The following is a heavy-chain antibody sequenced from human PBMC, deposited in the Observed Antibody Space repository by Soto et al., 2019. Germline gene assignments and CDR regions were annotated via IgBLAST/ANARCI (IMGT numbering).Heavy chain of an antibody. CDR3: ARDRDDYGSGNYYNRIDF. Sequence: QVQLVQSGAEVKKPGSSVKVSCKASGGIFSTYAISWLRRAPGQGLEWMGGFTPLFGTPDYAQRFQGRVTTTADESTSTAYMELSRLRSEDTAVYYCARDRDDYGSGNYYNRIDFWGQGTLVTVSS. CDR2: FTPLFGTP. V-gene: IGHV1-69*01. D-gene: IGHD3-10*01. J-gene: IGHJ4*02. CDR1: GGIFSTYA.